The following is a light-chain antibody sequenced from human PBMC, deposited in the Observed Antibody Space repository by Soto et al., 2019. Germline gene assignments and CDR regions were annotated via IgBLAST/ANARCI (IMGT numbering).Light chain of an antibody. CDR1: QIISIC. CDR3: QQSYSTPIT. V-gene: IGKV1-5*01. CDR2: DAS. Sequence: IQRTQSPSTLSASVGDRVTITCRASQIISICLAWYQQKPGKAPKLLIYDASSLESGVPSRFSGSGSGTEFTLTISSLQPDDFATYYCQQSYSTPITFGQGTRLEIK. J-gene: IGKJ5*01.